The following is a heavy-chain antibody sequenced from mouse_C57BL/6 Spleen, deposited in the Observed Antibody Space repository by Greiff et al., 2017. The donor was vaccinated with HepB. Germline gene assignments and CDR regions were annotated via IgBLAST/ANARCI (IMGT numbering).Heavy chain of an antibody. V-gene: IGHV1-54*01. CDR2: INPGSGGT. D-gene: IGHD1-2*01. CDR3: ARGITTARVFAY. J-gene: IGHJ3*01. CDR1: GYAFTNYL. Sequence: VQLQQSGAELVRPGTSVKVSCKASGYAFTNYLIEWVKQRPGQGLEWIGVINPGSGGTNYNEKFKGKATLTADKSSSNAYMQLSSLTSEDSAVYFCARGITTARVFAYWGQGTLVTVSA.